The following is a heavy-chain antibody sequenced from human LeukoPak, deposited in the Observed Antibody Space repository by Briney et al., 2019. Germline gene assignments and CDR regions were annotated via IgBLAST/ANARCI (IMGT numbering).Heavy chain of an antibody. D-gene: IGHD1-26*01. V-gene: IGHV4-38-2*02. CDR3: ARAPGSGSYGDAFDI. CDR2: MYHSGST. Sequence: SETLSLTCTVSGYSISSGYYWGWIRQPPGKGLEWIGSMYHSGSTYYNPSLKSRVTISVDTSKNQFSLKLSSVTAADTAVYYCARAPGSGSYGDAFDIWGQGTMVTVSS. CDR1: GYSISSGYY. J-gene: IGHJ3*02.